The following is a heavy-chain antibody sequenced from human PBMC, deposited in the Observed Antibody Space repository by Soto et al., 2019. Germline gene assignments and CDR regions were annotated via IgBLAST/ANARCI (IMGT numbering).Heavy chain of an antibody. CDR1: XXTXXXXX. CDR3: ARDQGGSTMVRGDDAFYI. J-gene: IGHJ3*02. Sequence: SVKVSCKXXXXTXXXXXXSGVRQAPGQGLEWMGGIIPIFGTANYAQKFQGRVTITADESTSTAYMELSSLRSEDTAVYYCARDQGGSTMVRGDDAFYIWG. V-gene: IGHV1-69*13. D-gene: IGHD3-10*01. CDR2: IIPIFGTA.